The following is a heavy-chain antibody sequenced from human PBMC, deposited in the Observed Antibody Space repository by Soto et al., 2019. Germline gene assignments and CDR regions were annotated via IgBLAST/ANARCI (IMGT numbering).Heavy chain of an antibody. J-gene: IGHJ4*02. CDR3: AKDGPGGWSGYGGGYYFDY. Sequence: QVQLVESGGGVVQPGRSLRLSCAASGFTFSSYGMHWVRQAPGKGLEWVAVISYDGSNKYYADSVKGRFTISRDNSKNTLYLQMNSLRAEDTAVYYCAKDGPGGWSGYGGGYYFDYWGQGTLVTVSS. V-gene: IGHV3-30*18. CDR1: GFTFSSYG. CDR2: ISYDGSNK. D-gene: IGHD3-3*01.